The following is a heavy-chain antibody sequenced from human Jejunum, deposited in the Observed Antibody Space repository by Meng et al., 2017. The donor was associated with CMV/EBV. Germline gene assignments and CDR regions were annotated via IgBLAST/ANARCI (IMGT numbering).Heavy chain of an antibody. CDR1: GGSISSGDYY. D-gene: IGHD1-26*01. V-gene: IGHV4-30-4*01. CDR3: ARGQRSYSGSYPEWFDP. J-gene: IGHJ5*02. Sequence: VPLTESGPGLVKPSQTLSLTCTVSGGSISSGDYYWSWIRQPPGKGLEWIGCIYYSGSTYYNPSLKGRVTISVDTSKNQFSLNLSSVTAADTAVYYCARGQRSYSGSYPEWFDPWGQGTLVTVSS. CDR2: IYYSGST.